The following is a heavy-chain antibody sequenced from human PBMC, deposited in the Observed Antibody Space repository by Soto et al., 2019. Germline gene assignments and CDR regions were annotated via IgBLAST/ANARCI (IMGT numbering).Heavy chain of an antibody. J-gene: IGHJ6*02. Sequence: SGTLCLTCTVSGGSISGSSYYWGWIRQPPGKGLEWIGSVYYNGNTYYDPSLKSRVTISVDTSRNQFSLKLSSVTAADTAVYYCARECNLATIWGGMDVWSQGTTVTVSS. CDR3: ARECNLATIWGGMDV. CDR2: VYYNGNT. V-gene: IGHV4-39*02. CDR1: GGSISGSSYY. D-gene: IGHD7-27*01.